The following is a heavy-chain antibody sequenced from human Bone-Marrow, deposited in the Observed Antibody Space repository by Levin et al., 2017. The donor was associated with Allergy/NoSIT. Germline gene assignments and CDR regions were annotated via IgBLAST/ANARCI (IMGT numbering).Heavy chain of an antibody. V-gene: IGHV3-66*01. CDR1: GFSVSNIY. J-gene: IGHJ5*02. Sequence: GESLKISCAASGFSVSNIYMTWVRQAPGKGLEWVSVIYSGGSTYYADSVKGRFTISRDNSKNTLYLQMNSLRAEDTAVYYCARDFRGYYDSSGYSYNWFDPWGQGTLVTVSP. CDR2: IYSGGST. CDR3: ARDFRGYYDSSGYSYNWFDP. D-gene: IGHD3-22*01.